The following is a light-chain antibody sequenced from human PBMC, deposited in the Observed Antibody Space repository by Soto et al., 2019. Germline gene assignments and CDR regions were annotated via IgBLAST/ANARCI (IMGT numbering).Light chain of an antibody. CDR2: GGF. Sequence: DIQMTQSPSSLSASVGDRVTITCRASQSIRTSLTWYQQKPGKAPKLLIYGGFSLQSGAPSRFSGSGSGTDFTLTISSLQPEDFAVYYCQQSYSTPPTFGQGTKVEIK. CDR1: QSIRTS. V-gene: IGKV1-39*01. J-gene: IGKJ2*01. CDR3: QQSYSTPPT.